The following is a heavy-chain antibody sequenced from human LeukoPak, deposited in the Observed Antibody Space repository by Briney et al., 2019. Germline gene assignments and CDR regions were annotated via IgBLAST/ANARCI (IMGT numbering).Heavy chain of an antibody. CDR1: GFAFSTYS. J-gene: IGHJ4*01. D-gene: IGHD2-8*01. Sequence: GGSLRLSCAASGFAFSTYSMIWVRQAPGKGLEWVSYISPGSSTIYYADFAKGRFTISRDDGEKSLYLQMHPLRAEDTAVYYCATQAWRTHGAGGYHDDCWGHGTLVTVSS. CDR2: ISPGSSTI. CDR3: ATQAWRTHGAGGYHDDC. V-gene: IGHV3-48*01.